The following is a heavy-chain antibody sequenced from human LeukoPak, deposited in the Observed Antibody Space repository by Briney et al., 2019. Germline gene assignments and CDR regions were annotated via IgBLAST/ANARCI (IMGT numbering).Heavy chain of an antibody. CDR2: INHSGST. D-gene: IGHD2-2*01. CDR1: GGSISSSSYY. J-gene: IGHJ5*02. Sequence: SETLSLTCTVSGGSISSSSYYWGWIRQPPGKGLEWIGEINHSGSTNYNPSLKSRVTISVDTSKNQFSLKLSSVTAADTAVYYCARGLRNLFRLGQLLPNWFDPWGQGTLVTVSS. CDR3: ARGLRNLFRLGQLLPNWFDP. V-gene: IGHV4-39*07.